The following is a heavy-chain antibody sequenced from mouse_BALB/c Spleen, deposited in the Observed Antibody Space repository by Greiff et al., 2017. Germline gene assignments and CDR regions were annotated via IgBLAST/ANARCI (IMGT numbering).Heavy chain of an antibody. CDR3: ARHSYYGSYFDY. Sequence: QVQLKESGPDLVAPSQSLSITCTVSGFSLTSYGVHWVRQPPGKGLEWLVVIWSDGSTTYNSALKSRLSISKDNSKSQVFLKMNSLQTDDTAMYYCARHSYYGSYFDYWGQGTTLTVSS. CDR1: GFSLTSYG. J-gene: IGHJ2*01. CDR2: IWSDGST. D-gene: IGHD1-1*01. V-gene: IGHV2-6-2*01.